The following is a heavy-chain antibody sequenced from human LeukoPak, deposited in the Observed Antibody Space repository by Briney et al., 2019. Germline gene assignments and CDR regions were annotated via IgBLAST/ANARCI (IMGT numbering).Heavy chain of an antibody. J-gene: IGHJ5*02. V-gene: IGHV1-18*01. CDR1: GYPFTSYG. CDR2: ISAYNGNT. D-gene: IGHD6-13*01. CDR3: AREYSGRGGDWFDP. Sequence: PGASVKVSCKASGYPFTSYGISWVRQAPGQGLEWMGWISAYNGNTNYAQKLQGRVTMTTDTSTSTAYMELRSLRSADTAAYYCAREYSGRGGDWFDPWGQGTLVTVSS.